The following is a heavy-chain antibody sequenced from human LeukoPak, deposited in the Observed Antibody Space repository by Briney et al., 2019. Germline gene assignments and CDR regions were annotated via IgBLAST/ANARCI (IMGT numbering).Heavy chain of an antibody. CDR2: IRYDGSNK. CDR3: AKGHSSGVAGWFDP. V-gene: IGHV3-30*02. CDR1: GFTFSSYG. Sequence: PGGSLRLSCAASGFTFSSYGMHWVRQAPGKGLEWVAFIRYDGSNKYYADSVKGRFTISRDNSKNTLYLQMNSLRAEDTAVYYCAKGHSSGVAGWFDPWGQGTLVTVSS. D-gene: IGHD6-25*01. J-gene: IGHJ5*02.